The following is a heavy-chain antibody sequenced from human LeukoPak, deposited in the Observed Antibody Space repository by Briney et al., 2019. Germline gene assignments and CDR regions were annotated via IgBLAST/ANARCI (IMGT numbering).Heavy chain of an antibody. CDR1: GGSISRGGYY. Sequence: SETLSLTCTVSGGSISRGGYYWRWLRQHPVKGPQPIRYIYFSGSTYYNPSLNIPPSISVYTSKNQFSLNLSSVTAADTAVYYCARVLSSAGEDWGRFDYWGQGTLVTGSS. V-gene: IGHV4-31*01. D-gene: IGHD6-13*01. CDR3: ARVLSSAGEDWGRFDY. CDR2: IYFSGST. J-gene: IGHJ4*02.